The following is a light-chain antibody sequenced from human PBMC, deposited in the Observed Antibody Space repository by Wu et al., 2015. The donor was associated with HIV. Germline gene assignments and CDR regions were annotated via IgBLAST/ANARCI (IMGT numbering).Light chain of an antibody. V-gene: IGKV3-15*01. J-gene: IGKJ1*01. Sequence: EIVMTQSPVTLSVSPGAGVTLSCRANEFVGTNLAWYQQKPGQAPRLLISAASTRADGIPNRFSGSGSGTQFTLTISSVQPEDFAVYYCQQYASSPQTFGQGTKVEIK. CDR3: QQYASSPQT. CDR2: AAS. CDR1: EFVGTN.